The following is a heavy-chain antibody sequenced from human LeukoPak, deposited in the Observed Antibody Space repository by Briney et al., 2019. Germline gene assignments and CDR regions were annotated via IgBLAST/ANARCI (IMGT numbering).Heavy chain of an antibody. D-gene: IGHD3-22*01. CDR3: ARDFLSYYDSSGPDAFDI. CDR2: INTNTGNP. J-gene: IGHJ3*02. V-gene: IGHV7-4-1*02. Sequence: ASVKVSCKASGYTFTSYAMNWVQQAPGQGLEWMGWINTNTGNPTYAQGFTGRFVFSLDTSVSTAYLQISSLKAEDTAVYYCARDFLSYYDSSGPDAFDIWGQGTMVTVSS. CDR1: GYTFTSYA.